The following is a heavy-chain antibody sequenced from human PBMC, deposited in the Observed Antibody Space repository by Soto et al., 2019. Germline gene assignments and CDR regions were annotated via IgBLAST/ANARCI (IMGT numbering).Heavy chain of an antibody. CDR2: IYYSGST. D-gene: IGHD1-7*01. V-gene: IGHV4-59*01. CDR1: GGSISSYY. CDR3: ARSQRIYNWNYVNYYGMDV. J-gene: IGHJ6*02. Sequence: LSLTCTVSGGSISSYYWSWIRQPPGKGLEWIGYIYYSGSTNYNPSLKSRVTISVDTSKNQFSLKLSSVTAADTAVYYCARSQRIYNWNYVNYYGMDVWGQGTTVTVSS.